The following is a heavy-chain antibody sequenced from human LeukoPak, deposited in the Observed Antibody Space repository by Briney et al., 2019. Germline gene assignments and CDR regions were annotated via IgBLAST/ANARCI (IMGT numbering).Heavy chain of an antibody. V-gene: IGHV4-39*07. CDR2: IYYSGST. CDR1: GGSVSSSSYY. CDR3: ARVVSSGYYPDY. J-gene: IGHJ4*02. Sequence: KPSETLSLTCTVSGGSVSSSSYYWGWIRQPPGKGLEWIGSIYYSGSTNYNPSLKSRVTISVDTSKNQFSLKLSSVTAADTAVYYCARVVSSGYYPDYWGQGTLVTVSS. D-gene: IGHD3-22*01.